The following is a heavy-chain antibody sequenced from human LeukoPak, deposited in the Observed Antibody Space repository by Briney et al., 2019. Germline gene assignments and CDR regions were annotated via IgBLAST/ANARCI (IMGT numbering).Heavy chain of an antibody. CDR3: ARCTTGKTFGSLREIKKSREIDF. D-gene: IGHD1-1*01. J-gene: IGHJ4*02. CDR1: GFTFSSYS. CDR2: ISSSSSYI. Sequence: PGGSLRLSCAASGFTFSSYSMNWVRQAPGKGLEWVSSISSSSSYINYADSVRGRFTISRDNAKNPLFLQMDSLRGEDTAVYYCARCTTGKTFGSLREIKKSREIDFWGQGTLVTVSS. V-gene: IGHV3-21*01.